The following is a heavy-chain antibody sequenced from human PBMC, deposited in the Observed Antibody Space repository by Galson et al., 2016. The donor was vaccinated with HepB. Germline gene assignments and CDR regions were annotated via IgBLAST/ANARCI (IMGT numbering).Heavy chain of an antibody. CDR2: LHPEDGKN. CDR3: TTDTNNSRNLPDGFDC. D-gene: IGHD2/OR15-2a*01. CDR1: GHTLSELF. Sequence: SVKVSCKVSGHTLSELFIHWVRQAPGRGLEWMGGLHPEDGKNVYAQKFQGRVTMTEDTSTDTSYLELDSLTCDDTAVYFCTTDTNNSRNLPDGFDCWGQGTLVTVSS. J-gene: IGHJ3*01. V-gene: IGHV1-24*01.